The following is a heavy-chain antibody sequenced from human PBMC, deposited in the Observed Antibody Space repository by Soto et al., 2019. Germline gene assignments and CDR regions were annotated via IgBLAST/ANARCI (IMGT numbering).Heavy chain of an antibody. CDR2: ISSSTNYI. V-gene: IGHV3-21*06. CDR3: GRESEVLASNFDS. J-gene: IGHJ4*02. Sequence: GGSLRLSCAASGFTFTRYSMNWVRQAPGKGLEWVSSISSSTNYIYYEDSMKGRFTISRDNAKNSLYLEMNSLRAEDTAVYYCGRESEVLASNFDSWGQGTLVTVSS. CDR1: GFTFTRYS.